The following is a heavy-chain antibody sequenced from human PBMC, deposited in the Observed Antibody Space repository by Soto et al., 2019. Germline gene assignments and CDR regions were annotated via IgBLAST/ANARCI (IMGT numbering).Heavy chain of an antibody. D-gene: IGHD5-18*01. Sequence: GSLRLSCAASGFMFSSYWMHWVRQAPGKGLECVAGINQDGSEKYYVDSVKGRFTISRDNAKSSLYLQMNSLRVEDTAVYYCAKALRVADEGGYRNDYEVATYYFDYWGQGTLVTVSS. CDR3: AKALRVADEGGYRNDYEVATYYFDY. V-gene: IGHV3-7*03. J-gene: IGHJ4*02. CDR1: GFMFSSYW. CDR2: INQDGSEK.